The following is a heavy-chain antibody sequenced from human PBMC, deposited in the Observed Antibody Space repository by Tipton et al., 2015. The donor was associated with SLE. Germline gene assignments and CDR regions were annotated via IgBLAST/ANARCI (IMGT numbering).Heavy chain of an antibody. CDR3: ARVHSAGDYDSSGFSN. J-gene: IGHJ4*02. D-gene: IGHD3-22*01. CDR2: IYSSGTT. CDR1: GGSIRSTSYY. V-gene: IGHV4-39*07. Sequence: GLVKPSETLSLMCTVSGGSIRSTSYYWGWIRQPPGKGLEWIGSIYSSGTTYYNPSLKSRVTISLDTSNNHFSLNLRSVSAADTAMYYCARVHSAGDYDSSGFSNWGQGSLVTVSS.